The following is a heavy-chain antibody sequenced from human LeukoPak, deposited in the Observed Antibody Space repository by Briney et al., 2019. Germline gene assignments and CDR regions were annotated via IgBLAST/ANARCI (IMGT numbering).Heavy chain of an antibody. J-gene: IGHJ4*02. CDR3: ARGTGPPLGYCSGGSCYGYYFDS. CDR2: IYYSGST. CDR1: GGSISSYY. V-gene: IGHV4-59*01. Sequence: SETLSLTCTVSGGSISSYYWSWIRQPPGKGLEWIGYIYYSGSTNYNPSLKSRVTISVDTSKNQFSLKLSSVTAADTAVYYCARGTGPPLGYCSGGSCYGYYFDSWGQGTLVTVSS. D-gene: IGHD2-15*01.